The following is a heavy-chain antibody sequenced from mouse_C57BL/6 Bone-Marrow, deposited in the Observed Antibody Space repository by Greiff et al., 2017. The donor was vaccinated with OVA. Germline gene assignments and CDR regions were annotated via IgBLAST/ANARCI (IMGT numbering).Heavy chain of an antibody. J-gene: IGHJ4*01. CDR2: IRSKSSNYAT. V-gene: IGHV10-3*01. CDR1: GFTFNTYA. Sequence: EVQLVESGGGLVQRKGSLKLSCAASGFTFNTYAMHWVRQAPGKGLEWVARIRSKSSNYATYYADSVKDRFTISRDDSQSMLYLQMNNLKTEYTAMYYCVRENYGSSPYAMDYWGQGTSVTVSS. CDR3: VRENYGSSPYAMDY. D-gene: IGHD1-1*01.